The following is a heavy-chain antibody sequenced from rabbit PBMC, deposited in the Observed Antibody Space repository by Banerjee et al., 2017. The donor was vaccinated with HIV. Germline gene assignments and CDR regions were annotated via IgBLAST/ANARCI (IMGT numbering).Heavy chain of an antibody. V-gene: IGHV1S7*01. J-gene: IGHJ4*01. CDR1: GFDFSSYY. D-gene: IGHD5-1*01. CDR3: ARTYGSNGDDYYFNG. Sequence: QLKETGGGLVQPGGSLTLSCKASGFDFSSYYMSWVRQAPGKGLEWIGIIYTGDGSTYYASWVNGRLTISSDNAQNTVDLQMNSLTAADTATYFCARTYGSNGDDYYFNGWGPGTLVTVS. CDR2: IYTGDGST.